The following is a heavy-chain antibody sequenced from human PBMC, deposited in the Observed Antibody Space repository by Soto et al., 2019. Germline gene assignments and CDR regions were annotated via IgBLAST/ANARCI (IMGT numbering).Heavy chain of an antibody. CDR2: IKQDGSEK. D-gene: IGHD1-1*01. V-gene: IGHV3-7*01. J-gene: IGHJ2*01. CDR1: GFTFSSYW. Sequence: GGSLRLSCAASGFTFSSYWMSWVRQAPGKGLEWVANIKQDGSEKYYVDSVKGRFTISRDNAKNSLYLQMNSLRAEDTAVYYCARGTPSDSNWYFDLWGRGTLVTVSS. CDR3: ARGTPSDSNWYFDL.